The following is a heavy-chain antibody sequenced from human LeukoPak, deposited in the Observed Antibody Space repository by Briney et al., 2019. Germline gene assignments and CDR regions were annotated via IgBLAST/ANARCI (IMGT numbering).Heavy chain of an antibody. Sequence: PGGSLKLSCAASGFTVSSNYMSWVRQAPGKGLEWVSVIYSGGSTYYADSVKGRFTISRDNSKNTLYLQMNSLRTEDTAIYYCAKSRLVVTAFDYWGQGTLVTVSS. D-gene: IGHD4-23*01. CDR2: IYSGGST. CDR3: AKSRLVVTAFDY. CDR1: GFTVSSNY. J-gene: IGHJ4*02. V-gene: IGHV3-66*01.